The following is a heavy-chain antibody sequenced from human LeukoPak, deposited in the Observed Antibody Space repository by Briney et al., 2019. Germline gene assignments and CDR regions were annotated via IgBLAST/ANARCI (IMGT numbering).Heavy chain of an antibody. CDR2: IIPIFGTA. CDR1: GGTFSSYA. CDR3: ARDGKYSSSANWFDP. D-gene: IGHD6-13*01. J-gene: IGHJ5*02. V-gene: IGHV1-69*05. Sequence: SVKVSCKASGGTFSSYAISWVRQAPGEGLEWMGRIIPIFGTANYAQNFQGRVTITTDESTSTAYMELSSLRSEDTAVYYCARDGKYSSSANWFDPWGQGTLVTVSS.